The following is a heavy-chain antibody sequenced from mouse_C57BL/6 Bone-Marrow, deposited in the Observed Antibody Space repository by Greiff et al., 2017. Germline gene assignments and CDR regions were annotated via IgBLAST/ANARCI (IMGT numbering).Heavy chain of an antibody. J-gene: IGHJ4*01. CDR2: IWRGGST. V-gene: IGHV2-5*01. Sequence: VQLQQSGPDLVQPSQSLSITCTVSGYSLTSYGVHWVRQSPGKGLEWLGVIWRGGSTDYNAAFMSRLSSTKDNSKSHVVFNMNSLQADDTAIYYCAKKEGNYAMGYWGQGTSVTVA. CDR3: AKKEGNYAMGY. CDR1: GYSLTSYG.